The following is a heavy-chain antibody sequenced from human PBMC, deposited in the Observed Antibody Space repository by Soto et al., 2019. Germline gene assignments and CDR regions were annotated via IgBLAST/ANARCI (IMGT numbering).Heavy chain of an antibody. CDR2: IYWDDDK. CDR1: GFSLSTSGVS. CDR3: AHRFTDCNGGSCYSY. D-gene: IGHD2-15*01. J-gene: IGHJ4*02. Sequence: QITLKESGPTLVKPTQTLTLTCTFSGFSLSTSGVSVGWIRQPPGKALEWLALIYWDDDKRYSPSLKSRLTITKDTSKNQVVLTMTNMDPVDTATYYCAHRFTDCNGGSCYSYWGQGTLVTVSS. V-gene: IGHV2-5*02.